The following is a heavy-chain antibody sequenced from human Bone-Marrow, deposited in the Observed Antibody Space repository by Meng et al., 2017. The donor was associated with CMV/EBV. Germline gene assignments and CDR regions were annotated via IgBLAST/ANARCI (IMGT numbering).Heavy chain of an antibody. CDR3: ARSGSYRSILFDF. Sequence: SETLSLTCTVSGYSISSGYYWGWIRQPPGKGLEWIGSIYHSGSTYYNPSLKSRVTISVDTSKNQFSLKLSSVTAADTAVYYCARSGSYRSILFDFWGQGTLVTVSS. V-gene: IGHV4-38-2*02. CDR2: IYHSGST. D-gene: IGHD1-26*01. CDR1: GYSISSGYY. J-gene: IGHJ4*02.